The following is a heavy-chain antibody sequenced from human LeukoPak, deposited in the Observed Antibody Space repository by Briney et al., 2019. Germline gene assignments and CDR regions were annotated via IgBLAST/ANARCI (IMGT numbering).Heavy chain of an antibody. CDR2: ISSIGST. CDR3: ARDPTTVTKGFDV. CDR1: DDSFSTHY. V-gene: IGHV4-59*11. J-gene: IGHJ3*01. Sequence: SETLSLTCIVSDDSFSTHYWTWIRHPPGKGLEWIGYISSIGSTNYNPSLKSRVTITVDTSKKQFSLKMTSVTAADTAVYYYARDPTTVTKGFDVWGQGTMVTVSS. D-gene: IGHD4-17*01.